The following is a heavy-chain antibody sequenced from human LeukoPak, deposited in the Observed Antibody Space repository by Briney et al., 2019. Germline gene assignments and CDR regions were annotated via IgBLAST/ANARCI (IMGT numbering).Heavy chain of an antibody. D-gene: IGHD5-12*01. CDR2: ISSSSSYI. Sequence: GGSLRLSCAASGFTFSGYTINWVRQAPGKGLEWVSSISSSSSYIYYADSVKGRFTISRHNAKNSLYLQTNSLRAEDMAVYYCARAGSGYEDGFDYWGQGTLVTVSS. CDR3: ARAGSGYEDGFDY. J-gene: IGHJ4*02. CDR1: GFTFSGYT. V-gene: IGHV3-21*01.